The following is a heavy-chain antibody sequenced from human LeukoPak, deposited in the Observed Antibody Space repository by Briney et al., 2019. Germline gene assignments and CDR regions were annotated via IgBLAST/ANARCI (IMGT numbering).Heavy chain of an antibody. CDR2: IDTKGTRT. D-gene: IGHD5-12*01. CDR3: VKEVVATIPPL. CDR1: GFILSNCA. V-gene: IGHV3-23*01. J-gene: IGHJ4*02. Sequence: GGSLRLSCAASGFILSNCAMTWVRQAPGKGLQWVSGIDTKGTRTYYADSVKGRFTISRDNSKSTLFLQMNSLRAEDTAVYYCVKEVVATIPPLWGQGTLVTVSS.